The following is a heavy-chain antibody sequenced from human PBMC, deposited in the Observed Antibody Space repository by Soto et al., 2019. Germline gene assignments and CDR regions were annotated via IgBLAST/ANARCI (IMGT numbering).Heavy chain of an antibody. J-gene: IGHJ4*02. Sequence: GGSLRLSCVASGFTFSDYAMSWVRPAPGKGLEWVSAFSSSGDRTYYANSVKGRFTISRDNSKNTLYLQMNSLRAEDTAVYYCARSGYSYGPFDYWGQGTLVTVSS. CDR2: FSSSGDRT. D-gene: IGHD5-18*01. CDR1: GFTFSDYA. V-gene: IGHV3-23*01. CDR3: ARSGYSYGPFDY.